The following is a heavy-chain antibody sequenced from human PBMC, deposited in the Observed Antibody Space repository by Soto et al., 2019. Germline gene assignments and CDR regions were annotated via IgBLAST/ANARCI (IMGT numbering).Heavy chain of an antibody. Sequence: SQTLSLTCVISGDSVSSNSAGWNWIRQSPSRGLEWLGRTFYRSKWYNDYAVSLKGRISINADTSNNQFSLQLNSVTPEHTAVYYCARVEYTETAYHHGMDVWGKGTTVTVSS. CDR3: ARVEYTETAYHHGMDV. D-gene: IGHD2-2*01. J-gene: IGHJ6*04. V-gene: IGHV6-1*01. CDR2: TFYRSKWYN. CDR1: GDSVSSNSAG.